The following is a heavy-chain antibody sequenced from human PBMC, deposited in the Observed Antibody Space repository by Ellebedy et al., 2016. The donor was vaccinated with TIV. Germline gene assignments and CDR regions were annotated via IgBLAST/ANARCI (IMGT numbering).Heavy chain of an antibody. CDR2: ISHSGHT. CDR3: AREQPYCLEY. D-gene: IGHD2-21*02. J-gene: IGHJ4*02. V-gene: IGHV4-4*02. CDR1: GGSISSGNW. Sequence: SETLSLTXAASGGSISSGNWWSWVRQSPGRGLEWIGEISHSGHTNYNPSLTSRVTISVDMSKNQFYLNLSSVTAADTAVYYCAREQPYCLEYWGQGTLVTVSS.